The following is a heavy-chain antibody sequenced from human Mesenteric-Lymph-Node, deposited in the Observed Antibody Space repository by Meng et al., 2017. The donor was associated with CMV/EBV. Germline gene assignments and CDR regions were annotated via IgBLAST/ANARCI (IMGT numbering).Heavy chain of an antibody. CDR3: ARMDRGYYFDY. CDR1: GFTFDDYA. CDR2: ISWNSGSI. Sequence: GGSLRLSCAASGFTFDDYAMTWVRQAPGKGLEWVSGISWNSGSIGYADSVKGRFTISRDNAKNSLYLQMNSLRAEDTAVYYCARMDRGYYFDYWGQGTLVTVSS. D-gene: IGHD3-16*01. J-gene: IGHJ4*02. V-gene: IGHV3-20*04.